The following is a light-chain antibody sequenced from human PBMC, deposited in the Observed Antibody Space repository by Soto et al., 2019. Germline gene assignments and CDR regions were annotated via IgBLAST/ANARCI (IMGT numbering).Light chain of an antibody. CDR2: GAS. J-gene: IGKJ1*01. CDR1: QNIYNS. CDR3: QQSYSTPWT. V-gene: IGKV1-39*01. Sequence: DIQMTQSPSSLSASLGDTVTITCRTSQNIYNSLNWYQQKPGRAPAVMIYGASSLQSGVPSRFSGSGSGTDFTLTISSLQPEDFATYYCQQSYSTPWTFGQGTKVDIK.